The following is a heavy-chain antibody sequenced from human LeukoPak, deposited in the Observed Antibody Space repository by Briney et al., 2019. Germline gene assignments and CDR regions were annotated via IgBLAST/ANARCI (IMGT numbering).Heavy chain of an antibody. CDR2: INHSGST. V-gene: IGHV4-34*01. CDR3: ARVDSGWYDVDY. J-gene: IGHJ4*02. CDR1: GGSFSGYY. Sequence: PSETLSLTCAVYGGSFSGYYWSWIRQPPGKGLEWIGEINHSGSTNYNPSLKSRVTISVDTSKNQFSLKLSSVTAADTAVYYCARVDSGWYDVDYWGQGTLVTVSS. D-gene: IGHD6-19*01.